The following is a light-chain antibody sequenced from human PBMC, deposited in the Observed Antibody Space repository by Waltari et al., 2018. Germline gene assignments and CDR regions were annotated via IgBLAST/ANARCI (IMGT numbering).Light chain of an antibody. J-gene: IGKJ1*01. V-gene: IGKV1-5*03. CDR1: QSVSTW. CDR2: KVS. Sequence: DIQMTQSPSSLSASVGDRITITCRASQSVSTWLAWFQQKPGKAPNLLLYKVSNLESGVPSRFSGGGSGTEFTLTISSLQPDDFATYYCQQYNSDSWTFGQGTKVEI. CDR3: QQYNSDSWT.